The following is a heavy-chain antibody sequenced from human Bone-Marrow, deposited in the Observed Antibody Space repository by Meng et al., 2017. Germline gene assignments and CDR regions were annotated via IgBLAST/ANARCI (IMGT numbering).Heavy chain of an antibody. V-gene: IGHV1-18*01. CDR1: GYTLSSDG. Sequence: QVQLVQSGPEVKKPGASVKLSCKPSGYTLSSDGFSWVRQAPGQGLEWLGWINTYNGKTDYAQKFQGRITMTTDTFTSTAYMELRSLRSDDTAVYYCATRGNPYLNCWGQGTLVTVSS. CDR2: INTYNGKT. CDR3: ATRGNPYLNC. J-gene: IGHJ4*02.